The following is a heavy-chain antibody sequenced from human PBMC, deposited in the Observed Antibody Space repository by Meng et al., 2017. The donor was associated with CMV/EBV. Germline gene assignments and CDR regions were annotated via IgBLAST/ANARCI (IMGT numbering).Heavy chain of an antibody. Sequence: GGSLRLSCKGSGYSFTSYWIAWVRQMPGKGLEWMGIIYPGDSDTTYSPSFQGQVSISADKSTSTAYLQWSSLKASDTAIYYCARSGPMGRVLGYWGQGTLVTVSS. J-gene: IGHJ4*02. CDR1: GYSFTSYW. V-gene: IGHV5-51*01. CDR2: IYPGDSDT. CDR3: ARSGPMGRVLGY. D-gene: IGHD3-10*01.